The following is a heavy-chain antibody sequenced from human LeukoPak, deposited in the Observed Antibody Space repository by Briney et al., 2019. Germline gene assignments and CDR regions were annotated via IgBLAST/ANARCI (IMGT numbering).Heavy chain of an antibody. Sequence: ASVKVSCKASGYTFTSYDINWVRQATGQGLEWMGWINTNTGNPTYAQGLTGRFVFSLDTSVSTAYLQISSLKAEDTAVYYCAIWYCSGGRCYSNARTFDYWGQGTRVSVSS. CDR2: INTNTGNP. D-gene: IGHD2-15*01. V-gene: IGHV7-4-1*02. CDR3: AIWYCSGGRCYSNARTFDY. CDR1: GYTFTSYD. J-gene: IGHJ4*02.